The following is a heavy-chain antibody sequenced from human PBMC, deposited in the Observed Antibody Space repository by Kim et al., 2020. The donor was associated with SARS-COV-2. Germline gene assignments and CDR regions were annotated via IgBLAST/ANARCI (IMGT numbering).Heavy chain of an antibody. D-gene: IGHD3-22*01. CDR1: GFTFSSYS. V-gene: IGHV3-48*02. CDR3: ARGPHYYDSSGYFWFDP. CDR2: ISSSSSTI. Sequence: GGSLRLSCAASGFTFSSYSMNWVRQAPGKGLEWVSYISSSSSTIYYADSVKGRFTISGDNAKNSLYLQMNSLRDEDTAVYYCARGPHYYDSSGYFWFDPWGQGTLVTVSS. J-gene: IGHJ5*02.